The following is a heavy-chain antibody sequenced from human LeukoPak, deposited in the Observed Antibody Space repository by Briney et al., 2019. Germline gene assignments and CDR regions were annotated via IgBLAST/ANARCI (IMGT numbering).Heavy chain of an antibody. Sequence: SETLSLTCTVSGGSISSYYWSWIRQPPGKGLEWIGYIYYSGSTNYNPSLKGRVTISVDTSKNQFSLKLSSVTAADTAVYYCARVSYYYDSSGPGYFDYWGQGTLVTVSS. CDR3: ARVSYYYDSSGPGYFDY. J-gene: IGHJ4*02. D-gene: IGHD3-22*01. CDR2: IYYSGST. CDR1: GGSISSYY. V-gene: IGHV4-59*01.